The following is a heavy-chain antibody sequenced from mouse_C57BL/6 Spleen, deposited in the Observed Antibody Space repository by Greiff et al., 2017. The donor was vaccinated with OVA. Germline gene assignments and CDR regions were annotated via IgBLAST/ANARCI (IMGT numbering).Heavy chain of an antibody. CDR2: IHPNSGST. J-gene: IGHJ2*02. Sequence: QVQLLQPGAELVKPGASVKLSCKASGYTFTSYWMHWVQQRPGQGLEWLGMIHPNSGSTNYNETFKSKATLTVDKSSSTAYMHLSSLTSEDSAVYYCARSKCNAIDYWGQGTSLTVSS. D-gene: IGHD1-3*01. V-gene: IGHV1-64*01. CDR1: GYTFTSYW. CDR3: ARSKCNAIDY.